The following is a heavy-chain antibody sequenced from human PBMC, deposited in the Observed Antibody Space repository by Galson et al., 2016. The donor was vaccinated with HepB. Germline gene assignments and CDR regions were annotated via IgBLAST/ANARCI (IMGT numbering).Heavy chain of an antibody. CDR3: AGHGAISPYRRNWFDP. CDR1: GGSISSYC. Sequence: SETLSLTCTVSGGSISSYCWSWIRQPPGKGLQWIGYIYYRGTTNYNPSLKSRVTISLDTSQNQFSLVLTSVTAADTAVYYCAGHGAISPYRRNWFDPWGQGALVTVSS. V-gene: IGHV4-59*08. J-gene: IGHJ5*02. D-gene: IGHD1-26*01. CDR2: IYYRGTT.